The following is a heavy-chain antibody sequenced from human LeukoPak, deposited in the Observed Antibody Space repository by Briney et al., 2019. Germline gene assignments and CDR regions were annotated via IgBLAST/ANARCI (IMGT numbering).Heavy chain of an antibody. CDR2: VNGRGSTT. V-gene: IGHV3-23*01. CDR3: AKAPATGEGYYFYYMDV. Sequence: GGSLRLSCAASGFASGFTFSDYAVRWVRQAPGKGPEWVARVNGRGSTTYYADSVRGRFTISRDNSKNTVYLQMVSLGADDTAVYFCAKAPATGEGYYFYYMDVWGKGTTVTVSS. CDR1: GFTFSDYA. J-gene: IGHJ6*03. D-gene: IGHD7-27*01.